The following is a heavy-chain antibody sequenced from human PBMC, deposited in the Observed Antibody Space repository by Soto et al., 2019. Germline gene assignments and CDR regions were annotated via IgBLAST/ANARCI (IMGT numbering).Heavy chain of an antibody. V-gene: IGHV1-69*13. CDR3: ARANGDYVGYHYYGMDV. CDR1: GGTFSSYA. D-gene: IGHD4-17*01. Sequence: SVKVSCKASGGTFSSYAISWVRQAPGQGLEWMGGIIPIFGTANYAQKFQGRVTITADESTSTAYMEVSSLRSEDTAVYYCARANGDYVGYHYYGMDVWGQGTTVTVS. J-gene: IGHJ6*02. CDR2: IIPIFGTA.